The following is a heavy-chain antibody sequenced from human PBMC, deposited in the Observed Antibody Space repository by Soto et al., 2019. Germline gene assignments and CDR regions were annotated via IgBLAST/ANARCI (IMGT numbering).Heavy chain of an antibody. CDR2: IGRSGST. Sequence: QVHLQQWGAGLLKPSETLSLTCAVYGASFNGQYCTWVRQPPGKGLEWIGEIGRSGSTNYNPSLKGRVTMSVDTSKNQFSLKLSSVTAADTAVYYCSNAHYYRVDVWGQGTTVTVSS. CDR3: SNAHYYRVDV. V-gene: IGHV4-34*01. J-gene: IGHJ6*02. CDR1: GASFNGQY.